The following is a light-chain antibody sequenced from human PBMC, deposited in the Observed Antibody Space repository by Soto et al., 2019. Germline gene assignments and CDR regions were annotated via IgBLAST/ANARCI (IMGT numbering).Light chain of an antibody. Sequence: QSALTQPRSVSGSPGQSVTISCTGTNSDVGAYTLVSWYQQLPGKAPKLIIYDVTKRPSGVPDRFSGSKSGNTASLTISGLQAEDEVDYYCCSYAGGYIFVFGTGTKLTVL. CDR2: DVT. CDR3: CSYAGGYIFV. J-gene: IGLJ1*01. CDR1: NSDVGAYTL. V-gene: IGLV2-11*01.